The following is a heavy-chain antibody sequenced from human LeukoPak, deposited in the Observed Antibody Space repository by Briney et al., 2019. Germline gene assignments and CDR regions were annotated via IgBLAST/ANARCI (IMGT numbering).Heavy chain of an antibody. D-gene: IGHD1-26*01. J-gene: IGHJ3*02. V-gene: IGHV1-46*01. Sequence: ASVKVSCKASGYTFTSYYMHWVRQAPGQGLEWMGIINPSGGSTSYAQKFQGRVTMTRDTSTSTVYMELSSLRAEDTAVYYCAREIVGATAFDIWGQGTMVTVSS. CDR1: GYTFTSYY. CDR2: INPSGGST. CDR3: AREIVGATAFDI.